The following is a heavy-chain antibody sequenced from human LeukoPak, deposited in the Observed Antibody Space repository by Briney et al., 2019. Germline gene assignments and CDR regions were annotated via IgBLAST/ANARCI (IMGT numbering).Heavy chain of an antibody. CDR1: GFTFSNYG. CDR3: ARECGGDCLGAFDI. Sequence: PGGSLRLSCAASGFTFSNYGMHWVRQAPGKGLEWVAVISYDESDKYYADSVKGRFTISRDNSKNTLYLQMNSLRAEDTAVYYCARECGGDCLGAFDIWGQGTMVTVSS. V-gene: IGHV3-30*03. D-gene: IGHD2-21*02. J-gene: IGHJ3*02. CDR2: ISYDESDK.